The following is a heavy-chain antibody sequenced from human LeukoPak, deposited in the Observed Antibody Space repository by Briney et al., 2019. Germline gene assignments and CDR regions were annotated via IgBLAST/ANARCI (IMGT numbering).Heavy chain of an antibody. CDR1: GFTFSSYA. Sequence: PGGSLRLSCAASGFTFSSYAMSWVRQAPGKGLEWVSAISGSGGSTYYADSVKGRFTISRDNSKNTLYLQMNSLRAEDTAVYYCAKPPYCSGGSCYFFDYWGQGTLVTVSS. CDR2: ISGSGGST. V-gene: IGHV3-23*01. CDR3: AKPPYCSGGSCYFFDY. D-gene: IGHD2-15*01. J-gene: IGHJ4*02.